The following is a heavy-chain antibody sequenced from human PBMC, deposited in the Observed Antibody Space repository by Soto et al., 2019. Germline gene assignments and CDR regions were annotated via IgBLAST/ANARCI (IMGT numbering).Heavy chain of an antibody. CDR3: ARDRFDYYDSSGYWRFDP. J-gene: IGHJ5*02. CDR2: ISSSSRTI. V-gene: IGHV3-48*01. Sequence: EVQLVESGGGLVQPGGSLRLSCAASGFTFSSYSMNWVRQAPGKGLEWVSYISSSSRTIYYADSVKGRFTISRDNAKNSLYLQMNSLRAEDTAVYYCARDRFDYYDSSGYWRFDPWGQGTLVTFSS. CDR1: GFTFSSYS. D-gene: IGHD3-22*01.